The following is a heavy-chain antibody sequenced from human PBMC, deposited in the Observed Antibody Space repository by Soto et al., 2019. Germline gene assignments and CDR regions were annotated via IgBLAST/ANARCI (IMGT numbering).Heavy chain of an antibody. CDR2: FDPEDGET. Sequence: ASVKVSCKVSGYTLTELSMHWVRQAPGKGLEWMGGFDPEDGETIYAQKFQGRVTMTEDTSTDTAYMELSSLRSEDTAVYYCATGTYYYDSSGYSPFDYWGQGTLVTVSS. D-gene: IGHD3-22*01. J-gene: IGHJ4*02. CDR3: ATGTYYYDSSGYSPFDY. CDR1: GYTLTELS. V-gene: IGHV1-24*01.